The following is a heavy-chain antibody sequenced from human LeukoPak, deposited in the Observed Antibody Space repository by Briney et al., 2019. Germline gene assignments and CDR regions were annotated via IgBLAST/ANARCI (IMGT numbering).Heavy chain of an antibody. J-gene: IGHJ6*03. CDR3: ARGRSITMVRGARHYYYYYMDV. Sequence: ASVKVSCKASGYTFTSYGISWVRQAPGQGLEWMGWISAYNGNTNYAQKLQGRVTMTTDTSTSTAYMELRSLRSDDTAVYYCARGRSITMVRGARHYYYYYMDVWGKGTTVTVSS. CDR1: GYTFTSYG. V-gene: IGHV1-18*01. CDR2: ISAYNGNT. D-gene: IGHD3-10*01.